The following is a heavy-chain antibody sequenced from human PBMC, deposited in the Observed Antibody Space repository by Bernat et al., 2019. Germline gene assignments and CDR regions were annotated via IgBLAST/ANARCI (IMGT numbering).Heavy chain of an antibody. J-gene: IGHJ4*02. D-gene: IGHD1-20*01. CDR1: GFNLSIYA. CDR2: ISYDGNNK. V-gene: IGHV3-30*04. CDR3: ARERTKYNWTPDGLED. Sequence: VQLVESGGGVVQPGKSPRLSCAHSGFNLSIYAMYWVRQAPGKGLEWVALISYDGNNKNYADSVKGRFTISRDNSRNTLYLQMNNLKAEDTAVYYCARERTKYNWTPDGLEDWGQGTLVTVSS.